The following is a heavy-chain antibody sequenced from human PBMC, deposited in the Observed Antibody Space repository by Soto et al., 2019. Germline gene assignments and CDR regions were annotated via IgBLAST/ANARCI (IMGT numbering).Heavy chain of an antibody. J-gene: IGHJ3*02. Sequence: PSETLSLTCTFSGCSISSYYWSWIRQPPGKGLEWIGYIYYSGSTNYNPSLKSRVTISVDTSKNQFSLKLSSVAAADTAVYYCARETSSGWYSGGAFDIWGQGTMVTVSS. D-gene: IGHD6-19*01. CDR1: GCSISSYY. V-gene: IGHV4-59*01. CDR3: ARETSSGWYSGGAFDI. CDR2: IYYSGST.